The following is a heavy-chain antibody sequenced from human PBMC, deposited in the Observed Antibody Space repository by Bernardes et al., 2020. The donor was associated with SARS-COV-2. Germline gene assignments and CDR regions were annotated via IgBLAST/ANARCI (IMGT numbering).Heavy chain of an antibody. CDR2: MQTGRNT. V-gene: IGHV3-66*02. CDR3: ARETDLDY. CDR1: GFNVGNHY. J-gene: IGHJ4*02. Sequence: GSPRLSYAASGFNVGNHYISWVLPAPGKGLEWLSVMQTGRNTYYADSVEGRFTISRDNSKNIVYLQMDSLRTEDTAMYYCARETDLDYWGQGTLVTVSS.